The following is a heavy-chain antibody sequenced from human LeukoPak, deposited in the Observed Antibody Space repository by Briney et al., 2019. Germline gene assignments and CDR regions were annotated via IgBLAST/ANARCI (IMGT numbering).Heavy chain of an antibody. Sequence: GASVKVSCKASGYTFTSFGISWVRQAPEQGLEWMGWISVFNGDTNYAQKFQVRVTITTDTSTSTAYMELRSLRYDDTAMYYGARDPSVAARSAAGNLFDPWGHGTLVTVSP. J-gene: IGHJ5*02. D-gene: IGHD6-6*01. CDR1: GYTFTSFG. CDR2: ISVFNGDT. V-gene: IGHV1-18*01. CDR3: ARDPSVAARSAAGNLFDP.